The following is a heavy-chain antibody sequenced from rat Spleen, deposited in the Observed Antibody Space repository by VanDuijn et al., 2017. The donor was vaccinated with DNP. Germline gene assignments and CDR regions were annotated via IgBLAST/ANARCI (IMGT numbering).Heavy chain of an antibody. Sequence: EVKLVESGGGPVQPGRSLKLSCAASGFNLNDYWMAWVRQAPGKGLEWNGEINKNSRTINYTPSLKDKFTISRDNAQNTLYLQMSKLGSEDTAIYYCARLSYYGYHDYWGQGVMVTVSS. V-gene: IGHV4-2*01. D-gene: IGHD1-7*01. CDR3: ARLSYYGYHDY. CDR1: GFNLNDYW. CDR2: INKNSRTI. J-gene: IGHJ2*01.